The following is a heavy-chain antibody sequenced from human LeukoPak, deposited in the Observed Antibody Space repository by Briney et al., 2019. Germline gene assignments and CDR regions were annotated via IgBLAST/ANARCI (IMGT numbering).Heavy chain of an antibody. CDR2: ISSSSSYI. J-gene: IGHJ4*02. CDR3: ARDSAVEMATIFNY. Sequence: KSGGSLRLSCAASGFTFSSYSMNWVRQAPGKGLEWVSSISSSSSYIYYAGSVKGRFTIPRDNAKNSLYLQMNSLRAEDTAVYYCARDSAVEMATIFNYWGQGTLVTVSS. CDR1: GFTFSSYS. D-gene: IGHD5-24*01. V-gene: IGHV3-21*01.